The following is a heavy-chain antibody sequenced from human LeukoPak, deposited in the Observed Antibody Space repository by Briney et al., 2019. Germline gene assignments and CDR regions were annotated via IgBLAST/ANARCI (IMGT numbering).Heavy chain of an antibody. Sequence: SETLSLTCAVYGGSFSNYYWTWIRQPPGKGLEWIGEGHHSGSTNYNPSLKTRVTISVDTSRSQFSLKLTSETAADTAVYYCARGSQWGDYAGFDPWGQGTLVTVSS. J-gene: IGHJ5*02. V-gene: IGHV4-34*01. CDR1: GGSFSNYY. D-gene: IGHD4-17*01. CDR2: GHHSGST. CDR3: ARGSQWGDYAGFDP.